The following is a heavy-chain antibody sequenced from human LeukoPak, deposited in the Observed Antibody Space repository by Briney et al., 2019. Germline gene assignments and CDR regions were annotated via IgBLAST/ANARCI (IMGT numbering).Heavy chain of an antibody. CDR1: GYTFTSYY. Sequence: GASVKVSCKTSGYTFTSYYMHWVRQAPGQGLEWMGIINPSGGSTSYAQKFQGRVTMTRDTSTSTVYMELSSLRSEDTAVYYCARSGWFGELSENSWGQGTLVTVSS. D-gene: IGHD3-10*01. CDR3: ARSGWFGELSENS. J-gene: IGHJ4*02. V-gene: IGHV1-46*01. CDR2: INPSGGST.